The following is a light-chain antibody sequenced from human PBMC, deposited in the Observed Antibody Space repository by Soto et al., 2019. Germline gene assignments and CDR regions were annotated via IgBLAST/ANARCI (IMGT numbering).Light chain of an antibody. CDR3: QVWDSSSDHSGV. J-gene: IGLJ1*01. V-gene: IGLV3-21*04. CDR1: NIGSKS. CDR2: YDS. Sequence: SYELTQPPSVSVAPGKTARITCGGNNIGSKSVHWYQQKPGQAPALVIYYDSDRPSGIPERFSGSNSGNTATLTISRVEAGDEADYYCQVWDSSSDHSGVFGTGTKLTVL.